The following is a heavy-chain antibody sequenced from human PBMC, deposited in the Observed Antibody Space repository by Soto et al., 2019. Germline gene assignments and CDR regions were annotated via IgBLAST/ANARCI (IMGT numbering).Heavy chain of an antibody. Sequence: ASETLSLTCLVSGGSINNAFWNWIRHTPGKGLQWVGYIYSTGYAAYNPSLEARATISMDKSRNQVSLRMTSVTAEDTATYYCARGNSWFLFWGQGIPVTVSS. J-gene: IGHJ4*02. CDR3: ARGNSWFLF. V-gene: IGHV4-4*08. D-gene: IGHD6-13*01. CDR1: GGSINNAF. CDR2: IYSTGYA.